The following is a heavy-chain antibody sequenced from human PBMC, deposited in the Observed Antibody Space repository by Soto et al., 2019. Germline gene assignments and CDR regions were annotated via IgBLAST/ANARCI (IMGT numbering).Heavy chain of an antibody. CDR2: IYYSGST. CDR3: ARHYSSSWDSPPLDYFDY. J-gene: IGHJ4*02. Sequence: SETLSLTCTVSGGSISSSSYYWGWIRQPPGKGLEWIGSIYYSGSTYYNPSLKSRVTISVDTSKNQFSLKLSSVTAADTAVYYCARHYSSSWDSPPLDYFDYWGQGTLVTVSS. V-gene: IGHV4-39*01. D-gene: IGHD6-13*01. CDR1: GGSISSSSYY.